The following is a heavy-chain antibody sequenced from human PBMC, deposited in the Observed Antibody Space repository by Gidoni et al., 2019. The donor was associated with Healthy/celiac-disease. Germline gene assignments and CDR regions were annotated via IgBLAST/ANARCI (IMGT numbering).Heavy chain of an antibody. CDR3: ARAFLWYGKAVDV. J-gene: IGHJ6*04. Sequence: EVQLVESGGGLVQSGGSLRLSCAASGSAFRSYDMHGVRQATGKGLEWVSAIGTAGDTHYPGSVKGRFTISRENAKNTLYLQMNNLRAEDTAVYYCARAFLWYGKAVDVWGKGTTVTVSS. D-gene: IGHD3-10*01. CDR2: IGTAGDT. V-gene: IGHV3-13*01. CDR1: GSAFRSYD.